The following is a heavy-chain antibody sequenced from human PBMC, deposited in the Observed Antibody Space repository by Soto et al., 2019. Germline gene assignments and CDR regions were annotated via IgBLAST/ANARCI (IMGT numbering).Heavy chain of an antibody. CDR3: ARVKIRLQLEEVSLLDAFDP. J-gene: IGHJ5*02. CDR2: IIPILGIA. Sequence: QVQLVQSGAEVKKPGSSVKVSCKASGGTFSSYTISWVRQAPGQGLEWMGRIIPILGIANYAQKFQGRVTITAEKSTSTAYMELSSLRSEDTAVYYCARVKIRLQLEEVSLLDAFDPWGQGTLVTVSS. CDR1: GGTFSSYT. D-gene: IGHD3-16*02. V-gene: IGHV1-69*02.